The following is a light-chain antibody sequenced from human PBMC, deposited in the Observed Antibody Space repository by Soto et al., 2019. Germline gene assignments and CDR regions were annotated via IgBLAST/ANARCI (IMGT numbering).Light chain of an antibody. J-gene: IGKJ1*01. V-gene: IGKV1-39*01. CDR3: QQSYNTPWT. CDR1: QSISSF. CDR2: AAS. Sequence: DIQMTQSPSSLSASVGDRVTITCRASQSISSFLNWYQHKVGKAPKLLIYAASSLQSGVPSRFSGGGSGAEFTLTITSLQPEDFATYYCQQSYNTPWTFGQGTKVDIK.